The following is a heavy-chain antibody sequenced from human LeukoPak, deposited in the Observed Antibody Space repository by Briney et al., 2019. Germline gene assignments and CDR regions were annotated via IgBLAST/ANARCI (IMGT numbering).Heavy chain of an antibody. D-gene: IGHD3-22*01. Sequence: SETLSLTCTVSGGSISRYYWGWIRQPPGKGLGWTGYIYYSGSTNYNPSLKSRFTISVDTSKSQFSLKLSSVTAADTAVYYCARAGYYYDSSGSLRRNRFDPWGQGTLVTVSS. CDR3: ARAGYYYDSSGSLRRNRFDP. CDR1: GGSISRYY. CDR2: IYYSGST. V-gene: IGHV4-59*01. J-gene: IGHJ5*02.